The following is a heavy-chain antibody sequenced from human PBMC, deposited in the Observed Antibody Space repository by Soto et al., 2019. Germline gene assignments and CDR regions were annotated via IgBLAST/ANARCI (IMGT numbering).Heavy chain of an antibody. V-gene: IGHV3-53*01. CDR2: IYSGGST. Sequence: GFLSLSCAASGFSVSSNYMSWVRQAPGKGLEWVSVIYSGGSTYYADSVKGRFTISRDNSKNTLYLQMNSLRAEDTAVYYCARAGTFVPYAFDIWGQGTMVTVSS. J-gene: IGHJ3*02. D-gene: IGHD1-7*01. CDR3: ARAGTFVPYAFDI. CDR1: GFSVSSNY.